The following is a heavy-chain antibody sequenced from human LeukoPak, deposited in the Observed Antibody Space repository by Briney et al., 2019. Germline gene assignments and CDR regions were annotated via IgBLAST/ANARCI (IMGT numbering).Heavy chain of an antibody. CDR1: GFTFGDYA. Sequence: GGSLRLSCTASGFTFGDYAMSWVRQAPGKGLEWVGFIRSKAYGGTTEYAASVKGRFTISRDDSKSIAYLQMNSLKTEDTAVYYCTRDQLRRSGRDYYYGMDVWGQGNTVTVSS. J-gene: IGHJ6*02. D-gene: IGHD6-25*01. V-gene: IGHV3-49*04. CDR3: TRDQLRRSGRDYYYGMDV. CDR2: IRSKAYGGTT.